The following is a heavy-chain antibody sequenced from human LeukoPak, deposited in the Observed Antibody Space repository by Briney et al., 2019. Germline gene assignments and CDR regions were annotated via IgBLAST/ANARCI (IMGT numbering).Heavy chain of an antibody. CDR3: ARGPGEYCTNGVCYTVTVFDY. CDR2: ISSSGST. Sequence: SETLSLTCTVSGDSISSGDYYWSWIRQPAGKGLEWIGRISSSGSTNYNPSLKSRVTISVDTSKNQFSLKLSSVTAADTAVYYCARGPGEYCTNGVCYTVTVFDYWGQGTLVTVSS. J-gene: IGHJ4*02. V-gene: IGHV4-61*02. CDR1: GDSISSGDYY. D-gene: IGHD2-8*01.